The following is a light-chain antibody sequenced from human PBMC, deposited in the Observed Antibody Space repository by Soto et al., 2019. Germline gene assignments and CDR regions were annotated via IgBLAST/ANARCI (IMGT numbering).Light chain of an antibody. CDR3: SAWDGRLFWV. CDR2: SNN. CDR1: SSNIGDNT. Sequence: QTVVTQPPSASGTPGQRVTISCSGGSSNIGDNTVNWYQQLPGTAPKLLIYSNNQRPSGVPDRFSGSKSGTSASLAISGLQSEDEAGFYCSAWDGRLFWVFGGGTKLTVL. J-gene: IGLJ3*02. V-gene: IGLV1-44*01.